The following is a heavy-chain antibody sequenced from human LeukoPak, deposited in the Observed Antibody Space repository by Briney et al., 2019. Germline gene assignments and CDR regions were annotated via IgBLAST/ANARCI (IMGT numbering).Heavy chain of an antibody. Sequence: SETLSLTCTVSGGSISSYYWSWIRQPAGKGLEWIGRIYTSGSTNYNHSLKSRVTMSVDTSKNQFSLKLSSVTAADTAVYYCARGPLWFGTYYFDYWGQGTLVTVSS. D-gene: IGHD3-10*01. CDR3: ARGPLWFGTYYFDY. J-gene: IGHJ4*02. CDR1: GGSISSYY. V-gene: IGHV4-4*07. CDR2: IYTSGST.